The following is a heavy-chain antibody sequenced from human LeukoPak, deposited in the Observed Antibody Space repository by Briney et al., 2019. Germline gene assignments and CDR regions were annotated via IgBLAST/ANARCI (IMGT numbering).Heavy chain of an antibody. CDR1: GGSISSGGYY. V-gene: IGHV4-31*03. J-gene: IGHJ5*02. Sequence: SETLSLTCTVSGGSISSGGYYWSWIRQHPGRCLEWMGYIYYSASTYYNPSLKSRVTISVDTSKNQFSLKLSSVTAADTAVYYCARGGQYSSSWYNWFDLWGQGTLVTVSS. CDR3: ARGGQYSSSWYNWFDL. D-gene: IGHD6-13*01. CDR2: IYYSAST.